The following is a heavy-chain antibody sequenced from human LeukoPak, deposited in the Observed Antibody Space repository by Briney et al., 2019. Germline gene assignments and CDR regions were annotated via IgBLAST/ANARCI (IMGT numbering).Heavy chain of an antibody. V-gene: IGHV6-1*01. Sequence: SQTLSLTCAISGDSVSSNSAAWNWIRQSPSRGLKWLGRTYYRSKWYNDYAVSVKSRITINPDTSKNQFSLQLNSVTPEDTAVYYCARAGYCSSTSCPGDYWYFDLWGRGTLVTVSS. J-gene: IGHJ2*01. CDR1: GDSVSSNSAA. CDR2: TYYRSKWYN. D-gene: IGHD2-2*01. CDR3: ARAGYCSSTSCPGDYWYFDL.